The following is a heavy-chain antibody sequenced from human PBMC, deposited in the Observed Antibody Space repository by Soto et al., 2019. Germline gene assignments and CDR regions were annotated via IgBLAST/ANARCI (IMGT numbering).Heavy chain of an antibody. V-gene: IGHV3-30-3*01. D-gene: IGHD3-3*01. CDR2: ISYDGSNK. CDR3: ARHKRDLRFLEWSYYFDY. Sequence: GGSLRLSCAASGFTFSSYAMHWVRQAPGKGLEWVAVISYDGSNKYYADSVKGRFTISRDNSKNTLYLQMNSLRAEDTAVYYCARHKRDLRFLEWSYYFDYWGQGTLDTVSS. CDR1: GFTFSSYA. J-gene: IGHJ4*02.